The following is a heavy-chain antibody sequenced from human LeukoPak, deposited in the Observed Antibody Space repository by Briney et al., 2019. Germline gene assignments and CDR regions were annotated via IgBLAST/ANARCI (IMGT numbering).Heavy chain of an antibody. D-gene: IGHD3-16*01. CDR1: GFTFSSSW. CDR2: ITRDGSST. CDR3: ARDPGYESWSPFWGGMDV. Sequence: GGSLRLSCAASGFTFSSSWMHWVRQPPGKGLVWVSRITRDGSSTTYADSVKGRFTTSRDNAKNTLYLQMDSLRDDDTAVYYCARDPGYESWSPFWGGMDVWGNGTTVIVSS. J-gene: IGHJ6*04. V-gene: IGHV3-74*01.